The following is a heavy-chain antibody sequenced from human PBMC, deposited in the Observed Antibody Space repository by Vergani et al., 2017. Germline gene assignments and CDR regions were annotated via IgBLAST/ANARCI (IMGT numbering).Heavy chain of an antibody. D-gene: IGHD3-10*01. Sequence: QVQLQQWGAGLLKPSETRSLTCAVYGGSFSGYYWSWIRQPPGKGLEWIGEINHSGSTNYNPSLKSRVTISVDTSKNQFSLKLSSVTAADTAVYYCARGGRMVRGVINWFDPWGQGTLVTVSS. V-gene: IGHV4-34*01. J-gene: IGHJ5*02. CDR1: GGSFSGYY. CDR3: ARGGRMVRGVINWFDP. CDR2: INHSGST.